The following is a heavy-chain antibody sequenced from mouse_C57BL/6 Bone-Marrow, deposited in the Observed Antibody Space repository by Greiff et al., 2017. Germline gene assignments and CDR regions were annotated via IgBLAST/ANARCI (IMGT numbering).Heavy chain of an antibody. Sequence: EVMLVESGEGLVKPGGSLKLSCAASGFTFSGYAMSWVRQTPEKRLEWVAYISSGGDYIYYADTVKGRFTISRDNARNTLYLQMSSLKSEDTAMYYCTRDGYYVEYWGQGTTLTVSS. V-gene: IGHV5-9-1*02. CDR2: ISSGGDYI. CDR3: TRDGYYVEY. CDR1: GFTFSGYA. J-gene: IGHJ2*01. D-gene: IGHD2-3*01.